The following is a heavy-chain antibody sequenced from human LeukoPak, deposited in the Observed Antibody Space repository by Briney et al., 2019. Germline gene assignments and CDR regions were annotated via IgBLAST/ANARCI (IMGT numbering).Heavy chain of an antibody. CDR2: IYYSGIS. J-gene: IGHJ4*02. CDR3: ASQGSTTVVTPDY. V-gene: IGHV4-39*07. CDR1: GGSISSSSYY. Sequence: SETLSLTRTVSGGSISSSSYYWGWIRQPPGKGLEWIGSIYYSGISYYNPSLKSRVTILVDASKNQFSLKLSSVTAADTAVYYCASQGSTTVVTPDYWGQGTLVTVSS. D-gene: IGHD4-23*01.